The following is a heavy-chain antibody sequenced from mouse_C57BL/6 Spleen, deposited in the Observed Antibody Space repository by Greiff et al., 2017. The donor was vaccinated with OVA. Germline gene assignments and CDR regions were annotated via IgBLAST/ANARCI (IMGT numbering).Heavy chain of an antibody. D-gene: IGHD1-1*01. CDR1: GFNIKDYY. V-gene: IGHV14-2*01. CDR2: IDPEDGET. J-gene: IGHJ1*03. CDR3: AREYYGSSPEGYFDV. Sequence: VQLQQSGAELVKPGASVKLSCTASGFNIKDYYMHWVKQRTEQGLEWIGRIDPEDGETKYAPKFQGKATIPADTSSNTAYLQLSSLTSEATAFYYCAREYYGSSPEGYFDVWGTGTTVTVSS.